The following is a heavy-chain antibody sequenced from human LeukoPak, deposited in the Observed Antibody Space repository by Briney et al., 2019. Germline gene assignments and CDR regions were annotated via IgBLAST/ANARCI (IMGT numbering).Heavy chain of an antibody. J-gene: IGHJ4*02. CDR1: GFTFNNYW. V-gene: IGHV3-48*01. CDR2: ISSSSSTI. Sequence: GGSLRLSCAASGFTFNNYWMSWVRQAPGKGLEWVSYISSSSSTIYYADSVKGRFTISRDNAKNSLYLQMNSLRAEDTAVYYCARGAYYYEDWGQGTLVTVSS. CDR3: ARGAYYYED. D-gene: IGHD3-22*01.